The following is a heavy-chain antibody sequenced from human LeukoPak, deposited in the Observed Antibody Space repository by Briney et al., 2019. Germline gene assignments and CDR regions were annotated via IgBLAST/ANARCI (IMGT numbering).Heavy chain of an antibody. CDR3: ATVARPLYSGLPHLADY. J-gene: IGHJ4*02. CDR2: FDPEDGET. Sequence: ASVTVSFTVSGYTLTELSMHWGRQAPGKGLEGMGGFDPEDGETIYAQKFQGRVTMTEDTSTDTAYMELSSLRSEDTAVYYCATVARPLYSGLPHLADYWGQGTLVTVSS. D-gene: IGHD1-26*01. CDR1: GYTLTELS. V-gene: IGHV1-24*01.